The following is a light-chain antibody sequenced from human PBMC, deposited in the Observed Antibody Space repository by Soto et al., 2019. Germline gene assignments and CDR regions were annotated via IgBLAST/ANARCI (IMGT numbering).Light chain of an antibody. CDR3: QQYDNLPPWT. V-gene: IGKV1-39*01. J-gene: IGKJ1*01. CDR1: QSVNSC. CDR2: AAS. Sequence: DIQMTQSPSSLSASLGDRVTITCRASQSVNSCLNWYQQKPGEAPNLLIYAASSLQSGVPSRFSGSGSGTDFTLTISSLQPEDFAVYYCQQYDNLPPWTFGQGTKVEIK.